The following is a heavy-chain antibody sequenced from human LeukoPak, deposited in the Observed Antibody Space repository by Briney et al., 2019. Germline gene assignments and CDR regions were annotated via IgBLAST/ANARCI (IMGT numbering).Heavy chain of an antibody. CDR1: GFTFSNYA. CDR2: ISGSGGST. Sequence: GGSLRLSFAASGFTFSNYAINWVRQAPGRGLEWVSCISGSGGSTYYADSVKGRCTISRDNSKNTLYLQMNSLRAQDTAVYYCAKDAFGSGSYFRFDPWGQGTLVTVSS. CDR3: AKDAFGSGSYFRFDP. D-gene: IGHD3-10*01. J-gene: IGHJ5*02. V-gene: IGHV3-23*01.